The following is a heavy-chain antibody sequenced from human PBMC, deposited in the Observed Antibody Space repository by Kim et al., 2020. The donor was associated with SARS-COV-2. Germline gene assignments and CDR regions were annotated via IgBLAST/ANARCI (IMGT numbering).Heavy chain of an antibody. CDR2: IIPILGIA. CDR3: ARVLPWGYSSSWTNYYYYGMDV. V-gene: IGHV1-69*04. J-gene: IGHJ6*02. Sequence: SVKVSCKASGGTFSSYAISWVRQAPGQGLEWMGRIIPILGIANYAQKFQGRVTITADKSTSTAYMELSSLRSEDTAVYYCARVLPWGYSSSWTNYYYYGMDVWGQGTTVTVSS. CDR1: GGTFSSYA. D-gene: IGHD6-13*01.